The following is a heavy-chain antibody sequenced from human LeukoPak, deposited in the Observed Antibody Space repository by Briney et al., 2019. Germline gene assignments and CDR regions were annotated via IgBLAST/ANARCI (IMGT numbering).Heavy chain of an antibody. CDR2: ISGSGGST. D-gene: IGHD2-2*01. CDR1: GFTFSSYA. Sequence: GGSLRLSCAASGFTFSSYAMSWVRQAPGKGLEWVSAISGSGGSTYYADSVKGRFTISRDNSKNTLYLQMNSLRAEDTAVYYCAKDQRLGSDIVVVPAAISFDYWGQGTLVTVSS. CDR3: AKDQRLGSDIVVVPAAISFDY. J-gene: IGHJ4*02. V-gene: IGHV3-23*01.